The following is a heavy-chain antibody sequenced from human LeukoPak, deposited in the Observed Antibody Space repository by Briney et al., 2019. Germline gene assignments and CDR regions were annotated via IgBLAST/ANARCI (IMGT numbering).Heavy chain of an antibody. J-gene: IGHJ4*02. V-gene: IGHV6-1*01. CDR2: TYYRSKWST. Sequence: PSQTLSHTCAISGDSVSSNSATWNWIRQSPSRGLEWLARTYYRSKWSTDYAMSVKSRMTINPDTSKNQFSLQLNSVTPEDTAVYYCARALGVIFDYWGQGTLVTVSS. CDR3: ARALGVIFDY. D-gene: IGHD2-8*01. CDR1: GDSVSSNSAT.